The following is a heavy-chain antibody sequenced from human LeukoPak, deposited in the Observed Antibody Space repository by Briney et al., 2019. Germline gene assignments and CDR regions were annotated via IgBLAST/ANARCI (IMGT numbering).Heavy chain of an antibody. CDR1: GFTFSSYA. Sequence: GGSLRLSCAASGFTFSSYAMSWVRQAPGKGLEWVSAISGSGGSTYYADSVKGRFTISRDNSKNTLYLQMNSLRAEDTAVYYCAKDVHRVKYSGSYSYWGQGTLVTVSS. CDR2: ISGSGGST. J-gene: IGHJ4*02. V-gene: IGHV3-23*01. D-gene: IGHD1-26*01. CDR3: AKDVHRVKYSGSYSY.